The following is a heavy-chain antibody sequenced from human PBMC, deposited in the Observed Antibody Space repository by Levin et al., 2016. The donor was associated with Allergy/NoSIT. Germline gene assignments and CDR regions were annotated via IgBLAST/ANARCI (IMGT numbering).Heavy chain of an antibody. CDR1: GFTLSSYS. D-gene: IGHD2-2*01. CDR3: ARDPTSWPRG. V-gene: IGHV3-48*02. CDR2: ISSTGSTI. Sequence: GGSLRLSCAASGFTLSSYSIHWVRQAPGKGLEWVSYISSTGSTIYYADSVKGRFTISRDNAKNSLYLQMNSLRDEDSAVYYCARDPTSWPRGWGQGTLVTVSS. J-gene: IGHJ4*02.